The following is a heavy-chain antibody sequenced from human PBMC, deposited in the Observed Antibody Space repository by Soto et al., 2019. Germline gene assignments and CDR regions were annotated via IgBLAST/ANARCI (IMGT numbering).Heavy chain of an antibody. J-gene: IGHJ6*02. CDR3: ARDNVDYSNLRGLVYYYYGMDV. Sequence: SLRLSCAASGFTFSSYAMHWVRQAPGKGLEWVAVISYDGSNKYYADSAKGRFTISRDNSKNTLYLQMNSLRAEDTAVYYCARDNVDYSNLRGLVYYYYGMDVWGQGTTVTVSS. CDR2: ISYDGSNK. D-gene: IGHD4-4*01. V-gene: IGHV3-30-3*01. CDR1: GFTFSSYA.